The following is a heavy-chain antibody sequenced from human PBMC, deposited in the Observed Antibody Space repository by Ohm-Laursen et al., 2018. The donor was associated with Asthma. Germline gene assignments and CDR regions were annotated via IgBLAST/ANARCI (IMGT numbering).Heavy chain of an antibody. J-gene: IGHJ4*02. CDR3: AKDDGDYVTPGY. D-gene: IGHD4-17*01. Sequence: SLRLSCTASGFTFSSYSMNWVRQAPGKGLEWVSYISSSSSTIYYADSVKGRFTISRDNAKNSLYLQMNSLRAEDTAVYYCAKDDGDYVTPGYWGQGTLVTVSS. V-gene: IGHV3-48*01. CDR1: GFTFSSYS. CDR2: ISSSSSTI.